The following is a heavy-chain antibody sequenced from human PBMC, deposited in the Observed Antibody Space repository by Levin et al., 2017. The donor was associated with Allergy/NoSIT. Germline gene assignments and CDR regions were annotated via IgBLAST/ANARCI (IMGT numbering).Heavy chain of an antibody. CDR1: GFTFSSYW. D-gene: IGHD6-6*01. J-gene: IGHJ6*02. Sequence: PGGSLRLSCAASGFTFSSYWMSWVRQAPGKGLEWVANIKQDGSEKYYVDSVKGRFTISRDNAKNSLYLQMNSLRAEDTAVYYCARSRPRGSSYYYYGMDVWGQGTTVTVSS. CDR3: ARSRPRGSSYYYYGMDV. CDR2: IKQDGSEK. V-gene: IGHV3-7*01.